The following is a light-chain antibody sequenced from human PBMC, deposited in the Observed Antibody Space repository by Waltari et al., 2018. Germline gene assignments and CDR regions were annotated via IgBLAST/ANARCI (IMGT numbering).Light chain of an antibody. V-gene: IGLV8-61*01. J-gene: IGLJ2*01. Sequence: QPVVTQEPSLSVSPGGTVTPPCGVTSGSVSPSHHPSWYRQTPGQAPRPLIYNTDTRFSGVPDRFSGSILGNKAALTITGAQADDESDYYCMVYVRSATSWVFGGGTKVTVV. CDR2: NTD. CDR3: MVYVRSATSWV. CDR1: SGSVSPSHH.